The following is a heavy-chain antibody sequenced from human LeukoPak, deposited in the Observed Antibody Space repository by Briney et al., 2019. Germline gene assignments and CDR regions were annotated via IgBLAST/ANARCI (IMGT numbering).Heavy chain of an antibody. Sequence: WETLSLTCTVSGGSISSSTYYWGWIRQPPGKGLEWIGSIYYSGSTYYNPSLKSRVTISVDTSNNQFSLKLSSVTASDTAVYYCARQYTGIDYWGQGTLVTVSS. J-gene: IGHJ4*02. CDR3: ARQYTGIDY. V-gene: IGHV4-39*01. CDR1: GGSISSSTYY. D-gene: IGHD2-2*02. CDR2: IYYSGST.